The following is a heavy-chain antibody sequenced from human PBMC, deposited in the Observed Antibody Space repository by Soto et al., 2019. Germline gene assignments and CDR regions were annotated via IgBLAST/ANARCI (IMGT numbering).Heavy chain of an antibody. CDR1: GGSISSYY. D-gene: IGHD2-15*01. Sequence: ASETLSLTCTVSGGSISSYYWSWIRQPPGKGLEWIGYIYYSGSTNYNPSLKSRVTISVDTSKNQFSLKLSSVTAADTAVYYCARLGYCSGGSCYADYWGQGTLVTSPQ. J-gene: IGHJ4*02. CDR3: ARLGYCSGGSCYADY. CDR2: IYYSGST. V-gene: IGHV4-59*08.